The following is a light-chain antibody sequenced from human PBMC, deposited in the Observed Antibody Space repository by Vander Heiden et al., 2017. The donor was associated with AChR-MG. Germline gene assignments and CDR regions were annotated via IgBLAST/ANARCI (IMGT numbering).Light chain of an antibody. CDR3: SSYTSTTYPLV. Sequence: QSGLTQPASVSGSPGQSITISCTGTSSDVGGYNSVSWYQHHPGKAPELMIFDVTDRPSGVSNRFSGSKSGNTASLTISGLQAEDEADYYCSSYTSTTYPLVFGTGTKVTVL. J-gene: IGLJ1*01. CDR1: SSDVGGYNS. CDR2: DVT. V-gene: IGLV2-14*03.